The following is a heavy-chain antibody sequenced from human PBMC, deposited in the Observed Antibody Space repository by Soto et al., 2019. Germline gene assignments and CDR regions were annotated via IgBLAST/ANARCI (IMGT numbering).Heavy chain of an antibody. D-gene: IGHD3-22*01. CDR3: ARVPNCSSGYYCYFDY. J-gene: IGHJ4*02. CDR1: GGSISSSNW. Sequence: SETPSLTWAVSGGSISSSNWWSWVRQPPGKGLEWIGEIYHSGSTNYNPSLKSRVTISVDKSKNQFSLKLSSVTAADTAVYYCARVPNCSSGYYCYFDYWGQGTLVTVSS. V-gene: IGHV4-4*02. CDR2: IYHSGST.